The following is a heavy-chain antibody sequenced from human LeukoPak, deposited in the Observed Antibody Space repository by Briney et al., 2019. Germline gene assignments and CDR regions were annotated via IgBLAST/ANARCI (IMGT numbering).Heavy chain of an antibody. CDR1: GFTFSAYG. D-gene: IGHD2-8*02. J-gene: IGHJ4*02. Sequence: GGSLRLSCVGSGFTFSAYGMSWVRQAPGKGLESVSSISGSDGATSHADSVKGRFTISRDNSKNTLYLQMNSLRAEDTAVYYCAKDMRGVVLVPRAYYFDSWGQGTLVTVSS. CDR3: AKDMRGVVLVPRAYYFDS. CDR2: ISGSDGAT. V-gene: IGHV3-23*01.